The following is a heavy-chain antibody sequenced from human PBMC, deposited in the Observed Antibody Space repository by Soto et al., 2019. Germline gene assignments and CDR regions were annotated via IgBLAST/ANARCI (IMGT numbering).Heavy chain of an antibody. V-gene: IGHV1-18*01. CDR1: GYTFTSYG. D-gene: IGHD2-2*01. CDR3: AREILPAAPREFDY. J-gene: IGHJ4*02. CDR2: ISGFNGNT. Sequence: ASVKVSCKASGYTFTSYGITWVRQAPGQGLEWMGWISGFNGNTNCAQKLQGRVSMTTDTSTSTAYMELRSLGSDDTAVYYCAREILPAAPREFDYWGQGTLVTVSS.